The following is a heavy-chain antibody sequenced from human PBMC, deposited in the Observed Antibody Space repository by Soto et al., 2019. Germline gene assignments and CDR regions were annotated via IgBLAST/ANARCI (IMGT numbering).Heavy chain of an antibody. D-gene: IGHD3-10*01. CDR3: ARGEYYYGSGSYYNPETNYYYYYGMDV. CDR1: GGSISSSSYY. CDR2: IYYSGST. J-gene: IGHJ6*02. V-gene: IGHV4-39*01. Sequence: PSETLSRTCTVSGGSISSSSYYWGWIRQPPGKGLEWIGSIYYSGSTYYNPSLKSRVTISVDTSKNQFSLKLSSVTAADTAVYYCARGEYYYGSGSYYNPETNYYYYYGMDVWGQGTTVTVSS.